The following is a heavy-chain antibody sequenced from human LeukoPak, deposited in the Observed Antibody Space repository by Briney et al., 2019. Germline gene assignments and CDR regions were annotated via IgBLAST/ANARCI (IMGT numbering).Heavy chain of an antibody. V-gene: IGHV3-30*02. Sequence: GGSLRLSCTASGFTFITYWMNWVRQAPGKGLEWVAFIQYDGSNKLYGDSVKGRFTISRDNSKNTLYLQMNSLRPEDTAVYYCAKDVVGQQWLENYWGQGTLVTVSS. CDR3: AKDVVGQQWLENY. CDR1: GFTFITYW. J-gene: IGHJ4*02. CDR2: IQYDGSNK. D-gene: IGHD6-19*01.